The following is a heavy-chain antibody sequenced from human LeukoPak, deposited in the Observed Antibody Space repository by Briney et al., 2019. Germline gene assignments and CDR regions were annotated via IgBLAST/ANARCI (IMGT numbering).Heavy chain of an antibody. D-gene: IGHD1-26*01. CDR3: ARGGSYTMVKNY. CDR2: MYSSGST. Sequence: SETLSLTCTVSGGSISSSSYYWGWVRQPPGKGLEWIGSMYSSGSTYYNPSLKSRVTISVGTSKNQFSLKLSSVTAADTAVYYCARGGSYTMVKNYWGQGTLVTVSS. V-gene: IGHV4-39*07. J-gene: IGHJ4*02. CDR1: GGSISSSSYY.